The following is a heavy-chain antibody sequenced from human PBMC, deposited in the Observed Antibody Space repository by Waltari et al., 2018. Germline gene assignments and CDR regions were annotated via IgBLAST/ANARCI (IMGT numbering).Heavy chain of an antibody. J-gene: IGHJ3*01. CDR1: GGSITSNRDY. CDR2: SSYAGAT. D-gene: IGHD5-12*01. CDR3: ATYIGASVGTAAFDV. Sequence: GGSITSNRDYWGWIRQPPGQGLEWIGTSSYAGATYSSPSLNSRVTVSRDTSENQLALALGSVAAADTAVYYCATYIGASVGTAAFDVWGQGAMVTVSS. V-gene: IGHV4-39*01.